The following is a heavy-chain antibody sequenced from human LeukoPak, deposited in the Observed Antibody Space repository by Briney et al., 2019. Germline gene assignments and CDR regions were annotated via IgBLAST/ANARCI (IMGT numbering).Heavy chain of an antibody. J-gene: IGHJ3*02. Sequence: SQTLSLTCTVSGGSISSGGYYWSWIRQPPGKGLEWIGYIYHSGSTYYNPSLKSRVTISVDRSKNQFSLKLTSVTAADTAVYYCARAWDKGAFDIWGQGTLVTVS. CDR1: GGSISSGGYY. D-gene: IGHD1-26*01. CDR2: IYHSGST. CDR3: ARAWDKGAFDI. V-gene: IGHV4-30-2*01.